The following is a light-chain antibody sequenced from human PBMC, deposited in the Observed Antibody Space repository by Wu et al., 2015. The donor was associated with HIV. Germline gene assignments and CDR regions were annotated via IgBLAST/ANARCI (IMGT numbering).Light chain of an antibody. CDR2: GAS. CDR3: QQYNDWPPWT. V-gene: IGKV3-15*01. Sequence: EIVMTQSPGTLSVSPGERATLSCRASQNIDNNLAWYQQKVGQAPRLLIYGASTRTTGIPDRFSGSGSGTEFTLTISSLQSEDFAVYYCQQYNDWPPWTFGQGTKVEIK. CDR1: QNIDNN. J-gene: IGKJ1*01.